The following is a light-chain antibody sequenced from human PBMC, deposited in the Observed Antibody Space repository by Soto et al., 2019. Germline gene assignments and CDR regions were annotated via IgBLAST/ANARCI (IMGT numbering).Light chain of an antibody. J-gene: IGLJ1*01. V-gene: IGLV2-11*01. Sequence: QSVLTQPRSVSGSPGQSVTISCTGTSSDVGGYNLVSWYQQHPGKAPKLMIYDVSKRPSGVPDRFSGSKSGNTASLPISGLQAEDEADYYCYSYAGSYTFYVFGTGTKVTVL. CDR1: SSDVGGYNL. CDR2: DVS. CDR3: YSYAGSYTFYV.